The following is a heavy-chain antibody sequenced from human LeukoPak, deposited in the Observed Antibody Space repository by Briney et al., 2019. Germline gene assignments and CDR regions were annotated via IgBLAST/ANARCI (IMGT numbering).Heavy chain of an antibody. CDR3: ARHELPGDSSGYHARVGPPLFDY. V-gene: IGHV3-23*01. D-gene: IGHD3-22*01. CDR1: GFTFRSYA. CDR2: ISGSAGST. Sequence: GGSLRLSCAASGFTFRSYAMSWVRQAPGKGLEWVSAISGSAGSTYYADSVKGRFTISRDNSKNTLYLQMNGLRSDDTAVYYCARHELPGDSSGYHARVGPPLFDYWGQGTLVTVSS. J-gene: IGHJ4*02.